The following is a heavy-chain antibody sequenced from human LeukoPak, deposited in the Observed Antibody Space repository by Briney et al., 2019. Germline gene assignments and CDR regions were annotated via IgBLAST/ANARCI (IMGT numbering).Heavy chain of an antibody. CDR2: IKSKTDGGTT. Sequence: GGSLRLSCAASGFTLSSAWMSWVRQTPGKGLEWVDRIKSKTDGGTTDYAAPGKGRFTISRDDSNNTLFLEMDSLQTEDTAVYYCSTDRLFFQHWGQGTLVTVSS. D-gene: IGHD6-6*01. J-gene: IGHJ1*01. CDR3: STDRLFFQH. CDR1: GFTLSSAW. V-gene: IGHV3-15*01.